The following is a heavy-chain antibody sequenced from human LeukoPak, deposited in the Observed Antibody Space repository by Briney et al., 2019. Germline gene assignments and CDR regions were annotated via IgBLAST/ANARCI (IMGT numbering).Heavy chain of an antibody. J-gene: IGHJ4*02. D-gene: IGHD1-1*01. Sequence: GGSLRLSCAASGFSFSSYWMTWVRQAPGKGLEWVANIKQDGTEKYSVDSVKGRFTISRDNVKNSLYLQMDSLRVEDTAIYYCARDPRTVRIWGQGTLVTVSS. CDR3: ARDPRTVRI. CDR1: GFSFSSYW. V-gene: IGHV3-7*01. CDR2: IKQDGTEK.